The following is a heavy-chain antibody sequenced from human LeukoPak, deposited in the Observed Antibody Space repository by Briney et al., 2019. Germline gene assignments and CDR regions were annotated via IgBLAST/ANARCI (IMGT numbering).Heavy chain of an antibody. Sequence: ASVKVSCKASGYTFTSYGITWVRQAPGQGLEWMGWISAYNGNTNYAQKLQGRVTMTTDTSPSTAYMELRSLRSDDTAVYYCARYCSGGSCLGAFDIWGQGTLVTVSS. V-gene: IGHV1-18*01. J-gene: IGHJ3*02. D-gene: IGHD2-15*01. CDR1: GYTFTSYG. CDR2: ISAYNGNT. CDR3: ARYCSGGSCLGAFDI.